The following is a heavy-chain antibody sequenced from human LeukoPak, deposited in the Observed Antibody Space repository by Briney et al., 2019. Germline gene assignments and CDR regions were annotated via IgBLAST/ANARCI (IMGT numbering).Heavy chain of an antibody. Sequence: SETLSLTCTVSGGSINSYYWSWIRQPPGKGLEWIGEINHSGSTNYNPSLKSRVTISVDTSKNQFSLKLSSVTAADTAVYYCARGGSGPPYAFDIWGQGTMVTVSS. CDR3: ARGGSGPPYAFDI. CDR2: INHSGST. V-gene: IGHV4-34*01. D-gene: IGHD3-10*01. J-gene: IGHJ3*02. CDR1: GGSINSYY.